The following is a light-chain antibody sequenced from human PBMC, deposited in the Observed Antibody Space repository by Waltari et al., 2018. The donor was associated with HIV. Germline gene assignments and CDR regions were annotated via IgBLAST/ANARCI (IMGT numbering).Light chain of an antibody. CDR2: ADS. CDR3: RAWDSSTVV. V-gene: IGLV3-1*01. CDR1: NLGAKY. Sequence: SYELTQPPSVSVSPGQTARIPCSGDNLGAKYACWYQQKPGQSPVLLIYADSRRPSGIPERFSGSKSGNTATLTSRGTQAMDEADYYCRAWDSSTVVFGGGTKLTVL. J-gene: IGLJ2*01.